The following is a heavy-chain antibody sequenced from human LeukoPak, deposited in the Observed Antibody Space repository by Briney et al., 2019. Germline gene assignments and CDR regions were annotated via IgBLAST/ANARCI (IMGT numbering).Heavy chain of an antibody. CDR2: IKQDGSEK. Sequence: PGGSLRPSCAASGFTFSSYWMSWVRQAPGKGLEWVANIKQDGSEKYYADSVKGRFTISRDNAKNSLNLQMNSLRAEDTAVYYCARYYFRAFDIWGQGTMVTVSS. V-gene: IGHV3-7*01. D-gene: IGHD3-10*01. J-gene: IGHJ3*02. CDR1: GFTFSSYW. CDR3: ARYYFRAFDI.